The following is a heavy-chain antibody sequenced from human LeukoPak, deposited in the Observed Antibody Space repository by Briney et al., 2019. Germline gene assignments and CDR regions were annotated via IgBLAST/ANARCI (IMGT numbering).Heavy chain of an antibody. CDR1: GFTFSSYT. Sequence: GGSLRLSCAASGFTFSSYTMSWVRQAPGKGLEWVSAISGSGGSTYYADSVKGRFTISRDNSKNTLYLQMNSLRAEDTAVYYCARRPARYYYYGMDVWGQGTTVTVSS. J-gene: IGHJ6*02. D-gene: IGHD2-2*01. CDR3: ARRPARYYYYGMDV. V-gene: IGHV3-23*01. CDR2: ISGSGGST.